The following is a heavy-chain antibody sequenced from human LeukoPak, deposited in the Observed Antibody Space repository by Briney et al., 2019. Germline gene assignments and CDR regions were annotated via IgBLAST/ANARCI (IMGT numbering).Heavy chain of an antibody. Sequence: PSETLSLTCTVSGGSISSYYWSWIRQPPGKGLEWIGYIYYSGSTNYNPSLKSRVTISVDTSKNQFSLKLSSVTAADTAVYYCARGRLARDYFDYWGQGTLVTVS. CDR1: GGSISSYY. J-gene: IGHJ4*02. V-gene: IGHV4-59*01. CDR2: IYYSGST. D-gene: IGHD1-26*01. CDR3: ARGRLARDYFDY.